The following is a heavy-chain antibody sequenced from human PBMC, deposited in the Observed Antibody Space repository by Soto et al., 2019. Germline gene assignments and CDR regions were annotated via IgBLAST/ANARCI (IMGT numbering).Heavy chain of an antibody. CDR3: AKDVFPMIVVVGY. J-gene: IGHJ4*02. CDR2: ISWNSGSI. V-gene: IGHV3-9*01. Sequence: EVQLVESGGGLVQPGRSLRLSCAASGFTFDDYAMHWVRQAPGKGLEWVSGISWNSGSIGYADSVKGRFTISRDNAKNALYLQVNSLRAEDTAVYYCAKDVFPMIVVVGYWGQGTLVTVSS. CDR1: GFTFDDYA. D-gene: IGHD3-22*01.